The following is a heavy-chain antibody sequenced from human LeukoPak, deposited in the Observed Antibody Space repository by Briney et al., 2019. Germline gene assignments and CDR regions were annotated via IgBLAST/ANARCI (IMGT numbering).Heavy chain of an antibody. V-gene: IGHV3-48*03. Sequence: GGSLRLSCAASGFTFSSYEMNWVRQAPGKGLEWVSYISSSGSTIYYADSVKGRFTISRDNAKNTLFLQMNSLRAEDTAVYYCAREDGAAVGYFDLWGQGTLVTVSS. J-gene: IGHJ4*02. CDR2: ISSSGSTI. CDR3: AREDGAAVGYFDL. D-gene: IGHD6-13*01. CDR1: GFTFSSYE.